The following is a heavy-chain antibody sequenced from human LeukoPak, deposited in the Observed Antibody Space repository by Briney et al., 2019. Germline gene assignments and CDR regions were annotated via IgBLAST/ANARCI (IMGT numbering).Heavy chain of an antibody. V-gene: IGHV1-2*02. CDR2: INPNSGGT. CDR3: ARAVYQLHYYFDY. Sequence: GASVKVSCKASGYTFTGYYMHWVRQAPGQGLEWMGWINPNSGGTNYAQKFQGRVTMTRDTSISTAYMELSRLRSDDTAVYYCARAVYQLHYYFDYWGQGTLVTVSS. D-gene: IGHD2-2*01. J-gene: IGHJ4*02. CDR1: GYTFTGYY.